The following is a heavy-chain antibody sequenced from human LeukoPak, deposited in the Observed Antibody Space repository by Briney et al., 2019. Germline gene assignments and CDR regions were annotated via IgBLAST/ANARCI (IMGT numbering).Heavy chain of an antibody. Sequence: GGSLRLSCAASGFTFSSYGMHWVRQAPGKGLEWVAFIRYDGSNKYYADSVKGRFTISRDNSKNTLYLQMNSLRAEDTAVYYCAKDEVEIYPAARPYYYYYMDVWGKGTTVTVSS. J-gene: IGHJ6*03. V-gene: IGHV3-30*02. CDR1: GFTFSSYG. D-gene: IGHD2-21*01. CDR3: AKDEVEIYPAARPYYYYYMDV. CDR2: IRYDGSNK.